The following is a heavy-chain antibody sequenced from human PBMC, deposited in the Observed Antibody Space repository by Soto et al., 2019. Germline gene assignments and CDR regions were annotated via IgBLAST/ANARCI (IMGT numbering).Heavy chain of an antibody. CDR2: INGGGTTT. Sequence: PGGSLRLSCAASGFTFKNFAMSWVRQTPGKGLEWVSAINGGGTTTFYADSVKGRFTISRDQSKNTIYLQMDSLRVEDTALYYCAKDKNYGGEYYSYGMDVWGQGTTVTGSS. V-gene: IGHV3-23*01. D-gene: IGHD4-17*01. CDR1: GFTFKNFA. J-gene: IGHJ6*02. CDR3: AKDKNYGGEYYSYGMDV.